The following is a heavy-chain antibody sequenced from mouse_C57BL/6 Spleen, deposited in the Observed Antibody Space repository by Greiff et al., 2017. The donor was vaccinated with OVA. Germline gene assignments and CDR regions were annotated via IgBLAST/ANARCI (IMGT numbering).Heavy chain of an antibody. V-gene: IGHV1-61*01. Sequence: QVQLQQPGAELVRPGSSVKLSCKASGYTFTSYWMAWVKQRPGQGLEWIGNIYPSDSETHYNQKFKDKATLTVDKSSSTAYMQLSSLTSEDSAVYYCAREKDYFDYWGQGTTLTVSS. J-gene: IGHJ2*01. CDR2: IYPSDSET. CDR1: GYTFTSYW. CDR3: AREKDYFDY.